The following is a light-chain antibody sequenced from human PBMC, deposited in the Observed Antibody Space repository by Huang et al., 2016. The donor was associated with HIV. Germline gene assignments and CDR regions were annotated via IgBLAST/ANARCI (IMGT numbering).Light chain of an antibody. CDR3: QQSDRFPLT. CDR1: QDISTW. CDR2: AAS. V-gene: IGKV1-12*01. Sequence: DIQMTQSPSSVSASVGVKVTITCRASQDISTWLAWYQQKPGKAPKLLIFAASRLHDASPPRFSGTGSGTSFTLTITNLQPDDFATYYCQQSDRFPLTFGGGTRVDIK. J-gene: IGKJ4*01.